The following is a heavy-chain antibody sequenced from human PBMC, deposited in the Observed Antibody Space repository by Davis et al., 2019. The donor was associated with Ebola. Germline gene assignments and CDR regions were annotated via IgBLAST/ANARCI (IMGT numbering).Heavy chain of an antibody. Sequence: ASVKVSCKASGYTFTSYDISWVRQAPGQGLEWMGWISAYNGNTNYAQKLQGRVTMTTDTSTSTAYMELRSLRSDDTAVYYCARRDPDYYGSGSYYDYWGQGTLVTVSS. J-gene: IGHJ4*02. CDR2: ISAYNGNT. CDR3: ARRDPDYYGSGSYYDY. CDR1: GYTFTSYD. V-gene: IGHV1-18*01. D-gene: IGHD3-10*01.